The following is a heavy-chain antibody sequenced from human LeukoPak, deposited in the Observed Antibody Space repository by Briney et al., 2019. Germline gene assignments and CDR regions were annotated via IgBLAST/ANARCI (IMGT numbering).Heavy chain of an antibody. Sequence: GSSVKVSCKASGGTFSSYAISWVRQAPGQGLEWMGGIIPIFGTANYAQKFQGRVTITADESTSTAYMELSSLRSEDTAVYYCARGGFYYDFWSGPHYGMDVWGQGTTVTVSS. J-gene: IGHJ6*02. CDR1: GGTFSSYA. CDR2: IIPIFGTA. CDR3: ARGGFYYDFWSGPHYGMDV. D-gene: IGHD3-3*01. V-gene: IGHV1-69*01.